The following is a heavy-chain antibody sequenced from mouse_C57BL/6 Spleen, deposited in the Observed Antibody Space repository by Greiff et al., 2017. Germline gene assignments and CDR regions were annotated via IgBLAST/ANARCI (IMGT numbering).Heavy chain of an antibody. Sequence: EVQLQQSGPELVTPGASVKIPCKASGYTFTDYNMDWVKQSHGKSLEWLGDINPNNGGTIYNQKFTGKATLTVDKYSRTAYMVLRSLTSENTAVYYCARGVCSFAYWGQGTLVTVSA. J-gene: IGHJ3*01. CDR2: INPNNGGT. CDR1: GYTFTDYN. CDR3: ARGVCSFAY. D-gene: IGHD1-1*01. V-gene: IGHV1-18*01.